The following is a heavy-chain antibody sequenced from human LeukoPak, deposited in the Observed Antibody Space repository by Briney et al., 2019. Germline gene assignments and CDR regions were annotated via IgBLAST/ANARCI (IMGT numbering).Heavy chain of an antibody. J-gene: IGHJ6*03. CDR1: GFTFGSYG. Sequence: GGSLRLSCAASGFTFGSYGMHWVRQAPGKGLEWVAVISYDGSNKYYADSVKSRFTISRDNSENTLYLQMNSLRAEDTAVYYCARGRGIAAAGTRGYYYYYMDVWGKGTTVTVSS. V-gene: IGHV3-30*03. D-gene: IGHD6-13*01. CDR2: ISYDGSNK. CDR3: ARGRGIAAAGTRGYYYYYMDV.